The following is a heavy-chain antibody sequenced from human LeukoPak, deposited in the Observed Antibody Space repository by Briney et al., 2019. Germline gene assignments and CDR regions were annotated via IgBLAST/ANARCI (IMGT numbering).Heavy chain of an antibody. V-gene: IGHV1-2*02. CDR2: INPNSGGT. CDR3: ARGAPISSGWYQPTFDY. CDR1: GYTFTGYY. Sequence: GASVKVSCKASGYTFTGYYMHWVRQAPGQGLEWMGWINPNSGGTNYAQKFQGRVTMTRDTSISTAYMELSRLRSDDTAVYYCARGAPISSGWYQPTFDYWGQGTLVTVSS. D-gene: IGHD6-19*01. J-gene: IGHJ4*02.